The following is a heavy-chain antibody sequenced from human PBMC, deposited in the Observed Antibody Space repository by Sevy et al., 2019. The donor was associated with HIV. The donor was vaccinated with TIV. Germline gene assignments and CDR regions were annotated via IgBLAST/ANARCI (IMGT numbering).Heavy chain of an antibody. V-gene: IGHV3-30-3*01. CDR1: GFTFSSYT. J-gene: IGHJ5*02. CDR3: ARDQHDYAGNVRTGWFDP. D-gene: IGHD4-17*01. CDR2: IIYDGSMK. Sequence: GGSLRLSCAASGFTFSSYTMHWVRQAPGKGLEWVANIIYDGSMKYYADSVKGRFTISSDNSKNTLYLQMNSLSAEDTAVYYCARDQHDYAGNVRTGWFDPWGQGILVTVSS.